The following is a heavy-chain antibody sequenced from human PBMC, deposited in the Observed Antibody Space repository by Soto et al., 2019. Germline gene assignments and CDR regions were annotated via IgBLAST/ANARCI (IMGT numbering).Heavy chain of an antibody. CDR2: MNPNSGNT. Sequence: ASVKVSCKASGYTFTSYDINWVRQATGQGLEWMGWMNPNSGNTGHAQKFQGRVTMTRNTSISTAYMELTSLRVEDTAVYYCAKQTGSGSYFNVGSGGHFDFWGQGTLVTVSS. J-gene: IGHJ4*02. CDR1: GYTFTSYD. CDR3: AKQTGSGSYFNVGSGGHFDF. V-gene: IGHV1-8*01. D-gene: IGHD3-10*01.